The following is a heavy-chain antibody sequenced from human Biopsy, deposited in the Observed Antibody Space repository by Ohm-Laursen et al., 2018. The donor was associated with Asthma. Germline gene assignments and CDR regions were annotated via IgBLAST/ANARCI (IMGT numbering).Heavy chain of an antibody. CDR2: ISYTGNT. J-gene: IGHJ4*02. V-gene: IGHV4-39*01. CDR1: GVSIRSYY. CDR3: ARHWNWGSFFDY. D-gene: IGHD7-27*01. Sequence: TLSLTCTVSGVSIRSYYWTWIRQPPGKGLEWIGSISYTGNTDIPSLRSRVTLSVDTSKNNFSLKLTSVTATDTAVFYCARHWNWGSFFDYWGQGMLVTVSS.